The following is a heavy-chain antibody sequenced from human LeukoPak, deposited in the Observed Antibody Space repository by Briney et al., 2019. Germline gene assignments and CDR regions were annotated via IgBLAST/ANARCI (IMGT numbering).Heavy chain of an antibody. J-gene: IGHJ4*02. CDR3: AKDFAYYYDSSGYYYENY. D-gene: IGHD3-22*01. Sequence: GGSLRLSCAASGFTFSDYYMSWVRQAPGKGLEWVSAISGSGGSTYYADSVKGRFTISRDNSKNTLYLQMNSLRAEDTAVYYCAKDFAYYYDSSGYYYENYWGQGTLVTVSS. V-gene: IGHV3-23*01. CDR1: GFTFSDYY. CDR2: ISGSGGST.